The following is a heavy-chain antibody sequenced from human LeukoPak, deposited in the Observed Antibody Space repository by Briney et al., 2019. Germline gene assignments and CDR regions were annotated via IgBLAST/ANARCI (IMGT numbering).Heavy chain of an antibody. V-gene: IGHV1-46*01. D-gene: IGHD3-10*01. J-gene: IGHJ5*02. CDR2: INPSGGST. CDR3: ARKVLRGNWFDP. Sequence: ASVKVSCTASGYTFTSYYMHWVRQAPGQGLEWMGIINPSGGSTSYAQTFQGRVTMTRDTSTSTVYMELSSLRSEDTAVYYCARKVLRGNWFDPWGQGTLVTVSS. CDR1: GYTFTSYY.